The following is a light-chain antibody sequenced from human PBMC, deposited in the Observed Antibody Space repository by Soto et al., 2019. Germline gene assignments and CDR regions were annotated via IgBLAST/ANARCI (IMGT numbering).Light chain of an antibody. CDR2: GAS. J-gene: IGKJ1*01. Sequence: EIVLTQSPCTLSLSPGERATLSCRASQSVSSSYLAWYQQKPGQAPRLLIYGASSRATGIPDRFSGSGSGTVFTLTISRLEPEDFAIYYCQQYDSSPLTFGQGTKVDIK. V-gene: IGKV3-20*01. CDR1: QSVSSSY. CDR3: QQYDSSPLT.